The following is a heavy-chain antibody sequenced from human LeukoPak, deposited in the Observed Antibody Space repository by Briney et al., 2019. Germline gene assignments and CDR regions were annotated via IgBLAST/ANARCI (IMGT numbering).Heavy chain of an antibody. V-gene: IGHV3-21*01. D-gene: IGHD2-2*01. CDR1: GFTFSSYS. CDR2: ISSSSSYI. CDR3: ARVGYCSSTSCSDAFDI. Sequence: GGSLRLSCAASGFTFSSYSMNWVRQAPGKGLEWVSSISSSSSYIYYADSVKGRFTISRDNAKNSQYLQMNSLRAEDTAVYYCARVGYCSSTSCSDAFDIWGQGTMVTVSS. J-gene: IGHJ3*02.